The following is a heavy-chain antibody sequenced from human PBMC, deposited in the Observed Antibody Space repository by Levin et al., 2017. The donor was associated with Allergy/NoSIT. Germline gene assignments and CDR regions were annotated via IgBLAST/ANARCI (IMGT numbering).Heavy chain of an antibody. CDR2: INSDGSST. J-gene: IGHJ3*02. CDR3: ARVYCSGGSCYSDAFDS. D-gene: IGHD2-15*01. Sequence: GGSLRLSCAASGFTFSSYWMHWVRQAPGKGLVWVSRINSDGSSTSYADSVKGRFTISRDNAKNTLYLQMNSLRAEDTAVYYCARVYCSGGSCYSDAFDSWGQGTMVTVSS. V-gene: IGHV3-74*01. CDR1: GFTFSSYW.